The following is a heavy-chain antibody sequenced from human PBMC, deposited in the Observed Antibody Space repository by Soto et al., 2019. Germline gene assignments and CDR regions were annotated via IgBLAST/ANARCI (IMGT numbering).Heavy chain of an antibody. V-gene: IGHV1-69*15. D-gene: IGHD1-26*01. CDR3: ARWEGVVGDVPCSGPFDY. CDR1: GGTFTNYA. CDR2: IIPKFGTA. J-gene: IGHJ4*02. Sequence: QVQLVQSGAEVKKPGSSVKVSCKASGGTFTNYAFSWVRQAPGQGPEWMGTIIPKFGTALYAQKFQGRVKITEDESTKTIYMDLSSLRSDDTAVYFCARWEGVVGDVPCSGPFDYWGQGTLVTVSS.